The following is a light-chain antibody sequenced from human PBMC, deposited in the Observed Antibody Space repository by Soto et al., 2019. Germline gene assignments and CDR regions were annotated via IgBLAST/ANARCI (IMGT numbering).Light chain of an antibody. CDR3: QRYGSLPWT. CDR1: ESVSSSY. Sequence: EIVLTQSPGTLSLSPGERATLSCRASESVSSSYLAWYQQKLGQAPRRLIYGASSRATGIPDRFSGSGYGTDFTLTISRLEPEDFAVYYCQRYGSLPWTFGQGTKVEIK. J-gene: IGKJ1*01. CDR2: GAS. V-gene: IGKV3-20*01.